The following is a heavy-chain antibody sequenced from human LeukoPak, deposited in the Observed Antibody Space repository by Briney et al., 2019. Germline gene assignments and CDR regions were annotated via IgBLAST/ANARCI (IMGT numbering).Heavy chain of an antibody. V-gene: IGHV4-59*12. Sequence: SETLSLTCTVSDGSISNYYWSWIRQPPGKGLEWIGFMYYSGTTNFNPSLKSRVTISVDTSKNQFSLKLSSVTAADTAVYYCAREGGPYRPLDYSGQGTLVTVAS. CDR1: DGSISNYY. CDR2: MYYSGTT. CDR3: AREGGPYRPLDY. J-gene: IGHJ4*02.